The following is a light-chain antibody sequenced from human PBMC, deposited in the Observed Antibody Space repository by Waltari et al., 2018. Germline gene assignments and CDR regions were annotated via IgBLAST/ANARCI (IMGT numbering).Light chain of an antibody. V-gene: IGLV2-14*01. J-gene: IGLJ2*01. Sequence: QSALTQPASVSGSPGQSITISCTGTSRDIDNYHYVSWYQQHPDKAPKLLIYEVSNRPAGVANRFSGAKSGNTASLTISGLQAADEADYYCSSYTSSSTYVGFGGGTKLTVL. CDR2: EVS. CDR1: SRDIDNYHY. CDR3: SSYTSSSTYVG.